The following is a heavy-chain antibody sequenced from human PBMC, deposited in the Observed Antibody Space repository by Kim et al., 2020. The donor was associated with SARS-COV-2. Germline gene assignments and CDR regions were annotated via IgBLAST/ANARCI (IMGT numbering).Heavy chain of an antibody. CDR3: ARGRVSGWYAY. V-gene: IGHV4-34*01. D-gene: IGHD6-19*01. Sequence: NYNPSRKSRVTISVDTTKNQFSLKLSSVTAADTAVYYCARGRVSGWYAYWGQGTLVTVSS. J-gene: IGHJ4*02.